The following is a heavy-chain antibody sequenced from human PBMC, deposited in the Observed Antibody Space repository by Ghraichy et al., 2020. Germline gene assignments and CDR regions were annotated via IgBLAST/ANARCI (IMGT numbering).Heavy chain of an antibody. Sequence: SQTLSLTCTVSGASLSSYYWNWIRQPPGKGLEWIGYIYYSGSTNYNPSLKSRVTISVDTSKKQFSLKLSSVTAADTAVYYCARDTRSYDSSGYYYFDYWGQGTLVTVSS. J-gene: IGHJ4*02. CDR3: ARDTRSYDSSGYYYFDY. CDR1: GASLSSYY. V-gene: IGHV4-59*01. CDR2: IYYSGST. D-gene: IGHD3-22*01.